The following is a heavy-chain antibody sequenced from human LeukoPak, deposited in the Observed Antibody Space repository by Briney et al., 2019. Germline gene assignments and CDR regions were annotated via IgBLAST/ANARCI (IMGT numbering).Heavy chain of an antibody. CDR2: INHSGST. D-gene: IGHD3-22*01. V-gene: IGHV4-34*01. Sequence: SETLSLTCAVYGGSFSGYYWSWIRQPPGKGLEWIGEINHSGSTNYNPSLKSRVTISVDTSKNQFSRKLSSVTAADTAVYYCARSRWLSDPYFDYWGQGTLVTVSS. J-gene: IGHJ4*02. CDR1: GGSFSGYY. CDR3: ARSRWLSDPYFDY.